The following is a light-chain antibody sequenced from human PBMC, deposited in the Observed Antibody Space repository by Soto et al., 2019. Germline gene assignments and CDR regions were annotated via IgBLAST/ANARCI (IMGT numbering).Light chain of an antibody. Sequence: EVVLTQSPASLSLSPGERATLSCRASQSISTYLAWYQHRPGQAPRLLIYDASNRATGVPARFSGSGSGTDFTITISSLEPEDCAVYYCQVRRTFGGGTKVDLK. CDR1: QSISTY. CDR2: DAS. J-gene: IGKJ4*01. CDR3: QVRRT. V-gene: IGKV3-11*01.